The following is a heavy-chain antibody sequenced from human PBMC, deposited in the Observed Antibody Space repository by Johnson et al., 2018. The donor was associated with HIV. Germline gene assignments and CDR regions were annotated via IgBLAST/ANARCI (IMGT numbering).Heavy chain of an antibody. D-gene: IGHD5-24*01. J-gene: IGHJ3*02. V-gene: IGHV3-66*01. CDR2: IYSGGST. CDR3: ARDILRRDGYNRYAFDI. CDR1: GFTVSSNY. Sequence: EVQLVESGGGLVQPGGSLRLSCAASGFTVSSNYMSWVRQAPGQGLEWVSVIYSGGSTYYADSVKGRFTISRDNSKNTLYLQMTSLRAEDTAVYYCARDILRRDGYNRYAFDIWGQGTVVTVSS.